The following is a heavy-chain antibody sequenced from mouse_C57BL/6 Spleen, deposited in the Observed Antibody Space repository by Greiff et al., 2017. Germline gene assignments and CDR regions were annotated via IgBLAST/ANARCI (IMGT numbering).Heavy chain of an antibody. J-gene: IGHJ4*01. V-gene: IGHV1-18*01. CDR2: INPNNGGT. Sequence: EVQLQQSGPELVKPGASVKIPCKASGYTFTDYNMDWVKQSHGKSLEWIGDINPNNGGTIYNQKFKGKATLTVDKSSSTAYMERRSLTSEDTAVYYCARFGNYEYAMDYWGQGTSVTVSS. CDR1: GYTFTDYN. CDR3: ARFGNYEYAMDY. D-gene: IGHD2-1*01.